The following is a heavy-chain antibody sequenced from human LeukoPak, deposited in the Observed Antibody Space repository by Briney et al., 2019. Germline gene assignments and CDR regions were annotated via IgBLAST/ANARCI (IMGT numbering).Heavy chain of an antibody. J-gene: IGHJ4*01. CDR1: GFTFSSYA. V-gene: IGHV3-23*01. CDR2: ISGSGGST. CDR3: AKDGAPIMVKGVIVSHFDY. D-gene: IGHD3-10*01. Sequence: GGSLRLSCAASGFTFSSYAMSWVRQAPGKGLEWVSAISGSGGSTYYADSVKGRFTISRDNSKNTLYLQMNSLRAEDTAVYYGAKDGAPIMVKGVIVSHFDYWGKEPWSPSPQ.